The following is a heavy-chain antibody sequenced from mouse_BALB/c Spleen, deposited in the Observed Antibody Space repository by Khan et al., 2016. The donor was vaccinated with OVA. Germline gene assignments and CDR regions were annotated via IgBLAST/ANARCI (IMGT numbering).Heavy chain of an antibody. V-gene: IGHV14-3*02. CDR3: ARMARK. CDR1: GLYIKNTY. J-gene: IGHJ2*01. Sequence: VQLQQSGAELVKSAATVKLSCTASGLYIKNTYIHWLKQWPERSLEWIGRIVPPNGTTKYDPKFQGKATITADTSSNTAYLQLSSLTSEDTAVYYCARMARKWGQGTTRTVSS. CDR2: IVPPNGTT.